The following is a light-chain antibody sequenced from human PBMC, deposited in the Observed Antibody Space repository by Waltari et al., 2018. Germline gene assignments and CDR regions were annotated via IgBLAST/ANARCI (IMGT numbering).Light chain of an antibody. CDR1: SGSLSSTSY. CDR2: KAN. CDR3: LLYMGSGIWV. J-gene: IGLJ3*02. Sequence: QTVVTQQPSLSVSHGGTVTLTCALSSGSLSSTSYACWYQQSPGQTPRTLVYKANIRSSGVPDRFSGSVLGNKAVLIITGAQAEDESTYYCLLYMGSGIWVFGGGTKLTVL. V-gene: IGLV8-61*01.